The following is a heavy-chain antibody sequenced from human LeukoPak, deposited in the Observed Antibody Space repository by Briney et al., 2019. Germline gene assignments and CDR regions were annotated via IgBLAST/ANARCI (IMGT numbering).Heavy chain of an antibody. D-gene: IGHD1-26*01. CDR2: INPSGGST. CDR3: ARGSRSRIVGATTNSDY. Sequence: GASVKVSFKASGYTFTNYYMHWVRQAPGQGLEWMGIINPSGGSTSYAQKFQGRVTMTRDTSTSTVYMELSSLRSEDTAVYYCARGSRSRIVGATTNSDYWGQGTLVTVSS. V-gene: IGHV1-46*01. J-gene: IGHJ4*02. CDR1: GYTFTNYY.